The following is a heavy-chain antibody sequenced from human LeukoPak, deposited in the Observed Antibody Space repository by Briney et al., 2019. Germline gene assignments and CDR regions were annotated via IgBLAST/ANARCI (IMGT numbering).Heavy chain of an antibody. CDR2: IYYSGST. J-gene: IGHJ1*01. Sequence: SQTLSLTCTVSGGSISSGGYYWSWIRQHPGKGLEWIGYIYYSGSTHYNPSLQSRVSISVDTSKNQFSLKLSSVTAADTAVYYCARGGTSANFQHWGQGTPLTVSS. CDR3: ARGGTSANFQH. CDR1: GGSISSGGYY. V-gene: IGHV4-31*03.